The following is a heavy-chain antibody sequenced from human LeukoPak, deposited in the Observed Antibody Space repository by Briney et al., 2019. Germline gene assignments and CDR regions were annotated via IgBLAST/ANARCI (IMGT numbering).Heavy chain of an antibody. J-gene: IGHJ6*02. CDR3: AKAMGDYGDSDYFYYYGMDV. CDR2: IYTNDET. CDR1: GFTVSTYY. V-gene: IGHV3-53*01. D-gene: IGHD4-17*01. Sequence: EGFLRLSCSASGFTVSTYYMSWVRQAPGKGLEWVSVIYTNDETYYADSVRGRFTVSRDKSKNTVYLQMNSLRAEDTAVYYYAKAMGDYGDSDYFYYYGMDVWGQGTTVSVPS.